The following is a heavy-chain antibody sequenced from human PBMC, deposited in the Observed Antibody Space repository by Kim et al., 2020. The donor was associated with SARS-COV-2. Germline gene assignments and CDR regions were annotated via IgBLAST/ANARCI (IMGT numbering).Heavy chain of an antibody. J-gene: IGHJ4*02. CDR1: GFTVSNNY. CDR2: IYDDGRT. V-gene: IGHV3-53*01. Sequence: GGSLRLSCAASGFTVSNNYMSWVRQAPGKGLEWVSIIYDDGRTFYADSVKGRFSISRDIFKNTLSLQMSSLRAEDTAVYYCATSQQANNADYLGQGTLV. CDR3: ATSQQANNADY. D-gene: IGHD6-13*01.